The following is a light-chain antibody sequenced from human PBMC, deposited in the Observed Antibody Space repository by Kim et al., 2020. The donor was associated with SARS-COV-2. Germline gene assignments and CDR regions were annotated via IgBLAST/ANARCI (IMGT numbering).Light chain of an antibody. CDR3: LQYGSSPLT. V-gene: IGKV3-20*01. J-gene: IGKJ4*01. Sequence: LFPGQRTTLSCRASQSVSSSYLAWYQQKPGQAPRLLIYGASSRATGIPDRFSGSGSGTDFTLTISRLEPEDFAVYYCLQYGSSPLTFGGGTKLEI. CDR1: QSVSSSY. CDR2: GAS.